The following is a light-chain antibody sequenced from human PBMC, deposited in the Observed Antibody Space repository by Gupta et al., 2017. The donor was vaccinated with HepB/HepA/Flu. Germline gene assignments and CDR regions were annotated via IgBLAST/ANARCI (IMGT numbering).Light chain of an antibody. CDR2: KDN. CDR3: VAWDDSLSGYV. Sequence: QSVLTQPPSASGTPGRRVAISCSGSSSNIGSNYVYWYQQLPGTAPKLLIYKDNQRPSGVPDRFSASKSGTSASLAISGPRSEDEADYYCVAWDDSLSGYVFGPGTRVTVL. V-gene: IGLV1-47*01. CDR1: SSNIGSNY. J-gene: IGLJ1*01.